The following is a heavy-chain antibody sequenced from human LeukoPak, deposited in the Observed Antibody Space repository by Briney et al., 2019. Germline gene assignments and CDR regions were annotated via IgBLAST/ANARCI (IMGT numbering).Heavy chain of an antibody. CDR1: GGTFSSYA. CDR3: ARGNAYSSPLDV. D-gene: IGHD6-13*01. Sequence: SVKVSCKASGGTFSSYAISWVRQAPGQGLEWMGGIIPIFGTANYAQKFQGRVTITTDESTSTAYMELSSLRSEDTAVYYCARGNAYSSPLDVWGKGTTVTVSS. V-gene: IGHV1-69*05. CDR2: IIPIFGTA. J-gene: IGHJ6*04.